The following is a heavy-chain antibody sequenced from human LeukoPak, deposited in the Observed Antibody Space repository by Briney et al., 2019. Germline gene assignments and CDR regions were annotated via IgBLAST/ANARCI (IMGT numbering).Heavy chain of an antibody. CDR1: GGSISSCY. CDR3: ARHAAVPAAIHF. V-gene: IGHV4-59*08. CDR2: IYYSGTT. D-gene: IGHD2-2*01. Sequence: SVTLSLTCTVSGGSISSCYWSWIPNSPGKGLEGVGFIYYSGTTNYNPSLKSRVNISVDTSKNQFSLKLSSVTAADTAVYYCARHAAVPAAIHFWGQGPLDTVSS. J-gene: IGHJ4*02.